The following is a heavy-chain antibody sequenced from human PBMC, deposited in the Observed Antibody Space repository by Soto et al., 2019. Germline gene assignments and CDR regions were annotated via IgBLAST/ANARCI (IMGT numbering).Heavy chain of an antibody. V-gene: IGHV5-51*01. Sequence: GESLKISCKGSGYSFTSYWIGWVRQMPGKGLEWMGIIYPGDSDTRYSPSFQGQVTISADKSISTAYLQWSSLKASDTAMYYCARQRPCSGGSCYGAFDIWGQGTMVTVSS. J-gene: IGHJ3*02. CDR3: ARQRPCSGGSCYGAFDI. CDR2: IYPGDSDT. D-gene: IGHD2-15*01. CDR1: GYSFTSYW.